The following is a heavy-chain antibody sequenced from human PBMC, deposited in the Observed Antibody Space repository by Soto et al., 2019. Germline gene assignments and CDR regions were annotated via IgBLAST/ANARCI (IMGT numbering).Heavy chain of an antibody. V-gene: IGHV5-51*01. Sequence: ASSLKISCEVAGYTFGSYLIGWVRQMGGKGLEWMGIIYPGDSDTRYSPSFQGQVTISANKSISTAYLQWSRLKASDTDMYYCARSRDSSRQYCFDNWGQGTLVTVSS. CDR3: ARSRDSSRQYCFDN. CDR2: IYPGDSDT. CDR1: GYTFGSYL. D-gene: IGHD3-22*01. J-gene: IGHJ4*02.